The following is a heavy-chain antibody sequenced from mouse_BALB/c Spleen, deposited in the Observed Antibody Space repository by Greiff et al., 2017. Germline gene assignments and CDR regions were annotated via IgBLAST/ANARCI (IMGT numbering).Heavy chain of an antibody. V-gene: IGHV1S135*01. CDR1: GYSFTGYF. Sequence: VQLQQSGPELVKPGASVKISCKASGYSFTGYFMNWVKQSHGKSLEWIGYIDPYNGGTSYNQKSKGKATLTVDKSSSTAYMHLNSLTSEDSAIYYCAREDRYDGYAMDYWGQGTSVTVSS. D-gene: IGHD2-14*01. CDR3: AREDRYDGYAMDY. J-gene: IGHJ4*01. CDR2: IDPYNGGT.